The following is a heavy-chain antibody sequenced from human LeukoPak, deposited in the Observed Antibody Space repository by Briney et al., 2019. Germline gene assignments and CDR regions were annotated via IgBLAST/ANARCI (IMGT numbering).Heavy chain of an antibody. D-gene: IGHD6-13*01. CDR3: ARDPYSSSWSYGMDV. J-gene: IGHJ6*02. Sequence: QTGGSLRLSCAVSGFTVSSSYMTWVCQAPGKGLEWVSYISSSSTTIYYADSVKGRFTISGDNAKNSLYLQMNSQRAEDTAVYYCARDPYSSSWSYGMDVWGQGTTVTVSS. CDR2: ISSSSTTI. CDR1: GFTVSSSY. V-gene: IGHV3-48*01.